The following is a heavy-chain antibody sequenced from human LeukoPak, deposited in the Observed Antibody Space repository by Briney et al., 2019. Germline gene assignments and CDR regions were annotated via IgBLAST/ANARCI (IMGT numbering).Heavy chain of an antibody. Sequence: SQTLSLNCTVTGGSISSGSYYWSWIRQPAGKGLEWIGRIYTSGSTNYNPSLKSRVTISVDTSKNQFSLKLSSVTAADTAVYYCARVSYGDSYYFDYWGQGTLVTVSS. CDR3: ARVSYGDSYYFDY. D-gene: IGHD4-17*01. CDR2: IYTSGST. V-gene: IGHV4-61*02. CDR1: GGSISSGSYY. J-gene: IGHJ4*02.